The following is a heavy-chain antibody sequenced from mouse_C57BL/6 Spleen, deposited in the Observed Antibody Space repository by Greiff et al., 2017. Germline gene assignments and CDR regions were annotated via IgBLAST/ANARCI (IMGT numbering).Heavy chain of an antibody. Sequence: VQLQQSGPELVKPGASVKMSCKASGYTFTDYSMHWVKQSHGKSLEWIGYINPNNGGTSYNQKFKGKATLTVNTSSSTAYMELRSLTSEDSAVYCCAHSLAMDYWGQGTSVTVSS. CDR2: INPNNGGT. CDR1: GYTFTDYS. V-gene: IGHV1-22*01. J-gene: IGHJ4*01. CDR3: AHSLAMDY.